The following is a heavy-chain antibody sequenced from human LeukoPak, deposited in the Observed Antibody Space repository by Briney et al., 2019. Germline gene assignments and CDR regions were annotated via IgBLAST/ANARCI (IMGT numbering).Heavy chain of an antibody. D-gene: IGHD6-13*01. CDR3: SRSASSPSSRWFAECFQH. Sequence: GRSLRLSCTTSGFSFGDYAMSWVRQAPGKGLEWVGFIRSKAYGGTTEYAASVKGRFTISRDDSKSIAYLQMNSLKTEDTAVYYCSRSASSPSSRWFAECFQHWGQGTLVTVSS. J-gene: IGHJ1*01. CDR2: IRSKAYGGTT. CDR1: GFSFGDYA. V-gene: IGHV3-49*04.